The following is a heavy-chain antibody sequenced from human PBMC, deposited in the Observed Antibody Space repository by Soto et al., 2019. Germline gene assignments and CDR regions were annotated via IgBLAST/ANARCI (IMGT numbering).Heavy chain of an antibody. V-gene: IGHV2-70*04. CDR1: GFSLSTSGMR. D-gene: IGHD3-3*01. Sequence: SGPTLVNPTQTLTLTCTFSGFSLSTSGMRVSWIRQPPGKALEWLARIDWDDDKFYSTSLKTRLTISKDTSKNQVVLTMTNMDPVDTATYYCARMRYDCWSGYSYYFDDWGQGTLVTVSS. CDR3: ARMRYDCWSGYSYYFDD. J-gene: IGHJ4*02. CDR2: IDWDDDK.